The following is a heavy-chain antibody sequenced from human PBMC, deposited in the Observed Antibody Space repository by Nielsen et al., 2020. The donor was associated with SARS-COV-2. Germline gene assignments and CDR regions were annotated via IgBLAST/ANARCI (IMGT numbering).Heavy chain of an antibody. CDR3: AKLPRDGPDY. V-gene: IGHV3-9*01. CDR1: VFTFDDYA. J-gene: IGHJ4*02. Sequence: SLKISCAASVFTFDDYAMHWVRQAPGKGLERVSGISWNSGSIGYADSVKGRFTISRDNAKNSLYLQMNSLRAEDTALYYCAKLPRDGPDYWGQGTLVTVSS. D-gene: IGHD5-24*01. CDR2: ISWNSGSI.